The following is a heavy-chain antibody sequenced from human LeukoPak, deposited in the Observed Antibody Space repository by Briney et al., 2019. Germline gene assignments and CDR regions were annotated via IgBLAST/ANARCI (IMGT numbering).Heavy chain of an antibody. J-gene: IGHJ4*02. Sequence: SETLSLTCTVSGGSISSSSYYWGWIRQPPGQGLEWIGSIYYSGSTYYNPSLKSRVTISVDTSKNQFSLKLSSVTAADTAVYYCARGAAYDYWGQGTLVTVSS. CDR3: ARGAAYDY. CDR1: GGSISSSSYY. V-gene: IGHV4-39*01. CDR2: IYYSGST.